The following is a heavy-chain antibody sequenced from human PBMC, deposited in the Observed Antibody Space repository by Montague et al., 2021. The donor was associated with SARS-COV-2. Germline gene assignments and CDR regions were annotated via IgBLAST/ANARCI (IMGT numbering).Heavy chain of an antibody. D-gene: IGHD2-21*01. J-gene: IGHJ5*02. CDR2: IYYSGST. CDR1: GGSISSYY. Sequence: SETLSLTCTVSGGSISSYYWSWIRQPPGKGLEWIGYIYYSGSTNYNPSLKSRVTISVDTAKNQFSLKLSSVTAADTAVYYCARGGDMNWFDPWGQGTLVTVSS. CDR3: ARGGDMNWFDP. V-gene: IGHV4-59*01.